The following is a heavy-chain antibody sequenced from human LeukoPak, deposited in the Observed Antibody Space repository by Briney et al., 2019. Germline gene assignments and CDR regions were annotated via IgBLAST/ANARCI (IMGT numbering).Heavy chain of an antibody. D-gene: IGHD2-15*01. Sequence: PSQTLSLTCTVSGGSITSDGSYWGWIRQHPGKGLEWIGYIYYTGSTNYNPSLKKRLSMSIDTSKSRVSLKLNSVTAADTAVYYCARRVGKYPTYYFDFWGQGALVTVSS. CDR1: GGSITSDGSY. J-gene: IGHJ4*02. CDR2: IYYTGST. V-gene: IGHV4-31*03. CDR3: ARRVGKYPTYYFDF.